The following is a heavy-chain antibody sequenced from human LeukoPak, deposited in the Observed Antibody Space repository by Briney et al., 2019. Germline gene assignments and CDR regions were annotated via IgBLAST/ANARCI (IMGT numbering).Heavy chain of an antibody. CDR1: GGSFSGYY. CDR3: ARRLLLWFGTQGYYMDV. V-gene: IGHV4-34*01. J-gene: IGHJ6*03. D-gene: IGHD3-10*01. CDR2: INHSGST. Sequence: SETLSLTCAVYGGSFSGYYWSWIRQPPGKGLEWIGEINHSGSTNYNPSLKSRVTISVDTSKNQFSLKLSSVTAADTAVYYCARRLLLWFGTQGYYMDVWGKGTTVTISS.